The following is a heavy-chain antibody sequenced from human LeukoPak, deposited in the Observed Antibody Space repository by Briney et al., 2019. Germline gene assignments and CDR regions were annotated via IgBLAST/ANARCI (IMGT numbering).Heavy chain of an antibody. Sequence: GGSLRLSCAASGFTFSSYAMGWVRQAPGKGPEWVSAITASGGNTYYADSVKGRLTISRDNSKNTLYLQVNSLRAEDTAVYYCAKLADGYNKVHDYWGQGTLVTVSS. J-gene: IGHJ4*02. V-gene: IGHV3-23*01. CDR3: AKLADGYNKVHDY. CDR1: GFTFSSYA. D-gene: IGHD5-24*01. CDR2: ITASGGNT.